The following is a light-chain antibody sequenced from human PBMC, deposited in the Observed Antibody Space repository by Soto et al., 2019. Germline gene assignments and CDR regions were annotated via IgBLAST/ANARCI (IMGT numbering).Light chain of an antibody. CDR1: QSVTSNY. J-gene: IGKJ1*01. Sequence: IALTQSPGSLSLSPGERASLSCRASQSVTSNYLAWYQHKPGQAPRLRIFGASIRDTGVPDRMSGSQSCTDITHSTSRLEPEDSPVYDCQQHGGSRGKFGQGTEAEIK. CDR3: QQHGGSRGK. CDR2: GAS. V-gene: IGKV3-20*01.